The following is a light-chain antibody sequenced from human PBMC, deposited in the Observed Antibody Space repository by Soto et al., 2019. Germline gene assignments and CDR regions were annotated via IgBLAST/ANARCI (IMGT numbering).Light chain of an antibody. V-gene: IGLV1-40*01. CDR2: GNS. J-gene: IGLJ3*02. Sequence: QSVLTQPPSVSGAPGHRVTISCAGSSSHIGATYDIHWYQQLPGAAPRLLIYGNSNRPSGVPDRFAGSKSGTSASLAIIGLRVEDEGIYYCQAFDNSLSASGVFGGGTKVTVL. CDR1: SSHIGATYD. CDR3: QAFDNSLSASGV.